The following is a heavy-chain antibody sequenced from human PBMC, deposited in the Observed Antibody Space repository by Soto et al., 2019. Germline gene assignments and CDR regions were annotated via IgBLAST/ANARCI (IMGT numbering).Heavy chain of an antibody. CDR3: AASIFYYGMDV. Sequence: GESLKISCKGSGYTFTNYWIGWVRQMPGKGLEWMGIIYPGDSDTKYNPSFQGQVTISADKSITTTYLQWSSLRASDTAIYYCAASIFYYGMDVWGQGTTVTVSS. J-gene: IGHJ6*02. CDR1: GYTFTNYW. V-gene: IGHV5-51*01. CDR2: IYPGDSDT.